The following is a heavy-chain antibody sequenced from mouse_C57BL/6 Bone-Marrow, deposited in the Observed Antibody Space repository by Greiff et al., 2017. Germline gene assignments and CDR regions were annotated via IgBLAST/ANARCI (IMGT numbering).Heavy chain of an antibody. CDR1: GFTFSDFY. CDR2: SRNKANDYTT. Sequence: EVQVVESGGGLVQSGRSLRLSCATSGFTFSDFYMEWVRQAPGKGLEWIAASRNKANDYTTEYSAPVKGRFIVSRDTSQSILYLQMNALRAEDTAIYYCARDGYGYDGSWFAYWGQGTLVTVSA. CDR3: ARDGYGYDGSWFAY. V-gene: IGHV7-1*01. D-gene: IGHD2-2*01. J-gene: IGHJ3*01.